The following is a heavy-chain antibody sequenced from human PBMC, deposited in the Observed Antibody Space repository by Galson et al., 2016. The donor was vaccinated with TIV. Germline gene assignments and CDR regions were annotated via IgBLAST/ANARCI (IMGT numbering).Heavy chain of an antibody. CDR3: ARPPYCGGDCYKYDN. Sequence: SVKASCKASGYSFSIYAMHWVRRPPGQRLNWMGWINGAKGNTKNSKHFQGRLTITRDTSASTAYMELNSLRPEDTAVYYCARPPYCGGDCYKYDNWGQGTLVTVSS. V-gene: IGHV1-3*01. CDR2: INGAKGNT. J-gene: IGHJ4*02. CDR1: GYSFSIYA. D-gene: IGHD2-21*01.